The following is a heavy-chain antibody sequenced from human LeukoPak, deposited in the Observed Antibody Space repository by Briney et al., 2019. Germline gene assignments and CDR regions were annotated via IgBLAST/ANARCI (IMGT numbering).Heavy chain of an antibody. CDR1: GYTLTELS. V-gene: IGHV3-30*03. Sequence: SCKVSGYTLTELSMHWVRQAPGKGLEWVAIISYDGSNKNYVDSVKARFTISRDNSKNTLYLQMNSLRTEDTAVYFCAREGSSSSFDYWGQGTLVTVSS. J-gene: IGHJ4*02. CDR3: AREGSSSSFDY. D-gene: IGHD6-19*01. CDR2: ISYDGSNK.